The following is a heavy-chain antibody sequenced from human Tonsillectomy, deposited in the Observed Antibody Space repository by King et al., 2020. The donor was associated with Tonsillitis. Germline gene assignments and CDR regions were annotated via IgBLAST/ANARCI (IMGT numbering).Heavy chain of an antibody. J-gene: IGHJ3*02. V-gene: IGHV3-30*01. CDR1: GFSFRSHA. CDR3: ARRDAFDI. CDR2: LSYVCYNK. Sequence: VQLVEAGGGVVQPGRALRLSCAPSGFSFRSHAMHWGRPAPGKGVEGGAVLSYVCYNKNYADSVKGRFTNSRDNSKKTLFLQMNSLRAEDTAVYYCARRDAFDIWGQGTMVTVSS.